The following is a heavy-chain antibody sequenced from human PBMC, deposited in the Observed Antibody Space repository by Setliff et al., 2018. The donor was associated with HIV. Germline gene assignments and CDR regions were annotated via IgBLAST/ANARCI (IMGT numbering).Heavy chain of an antibody. J-gene: IGHJ4*02. V-gene: IGHV1-69-2*01. CDR2: VDPKDGET. CDR3: ATFDYNLLTGCPC. Sequence: ASVKVSCKASGYAFRDYYINWVQQAPGKGLEWMGRVDPKDGETMYAQKFQGRVTITADRSTNTAYMDLSSLSPDDKALYFCATFDYNLLTGCPCWGQGTLVTVSS. D-gene: IGHD3-9*01. CDR1: GYAFRDYY.